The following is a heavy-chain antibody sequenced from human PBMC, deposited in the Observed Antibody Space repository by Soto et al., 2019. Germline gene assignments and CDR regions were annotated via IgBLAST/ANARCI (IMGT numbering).Heavy chain of an antibody. CDR3: ARSPRSSPYFDY. J-gene: IGHJ4*02. Sequence: GESLKISCQSSGYTLSNLWIGWVRQLPGKGLEWMGIIYPGDHETRYSPSFHGKVTISADRSINTAYLQWNRLEASDTAFYFCARSPRSSPYFDYWGQGALVTVSS. V-gene: IGHV5-51*01. CDR2: IYPGDHET. CDR1: GYTLSNLW. D-gene: IGHD6-13*01.